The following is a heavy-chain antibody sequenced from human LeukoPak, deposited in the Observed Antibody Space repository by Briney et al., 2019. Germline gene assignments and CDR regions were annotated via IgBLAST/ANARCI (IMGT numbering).Heavy chain of an antibody. CDR2: IYPGDSDT. D-gene: IGHD3-9*01. V-gene: IGHV5-51*01. J-gene: IGHJ4*02. CDR3: ARAHYDILTGYYFDY. CDR1: GYSFTSYR. Sequence: GESLKISCKGSGYSFTSYRIGWVRQMPGKGLEWMGIIYPGDSDTRYSPSFQGQVTISADKSISTAYLQWSSLKASDTAMYYCARAHYDILTGYYFDYWGQGTLVTVSS.